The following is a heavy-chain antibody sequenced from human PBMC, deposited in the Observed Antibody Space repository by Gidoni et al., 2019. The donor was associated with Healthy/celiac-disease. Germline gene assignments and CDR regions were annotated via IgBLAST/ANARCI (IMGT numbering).Heavy chain of an antibody. CDR2: ISYDGSNK. V-gene: IGHV3-30*18. J-gene: IGHJ6*02. CDR1: GFTFISYG. D-gene: IGHD6-6*01. CDR3: AKIEIAARPDYYYYYGMDV. Sequence: QVQLVESGGGVVQPGRSLRLSCAASGFTFISYGMHWVRQAPGKGLEWVAVISYDGSNKYYADSVKGRFTISRDNSKNTLYLQMNSLRAEDTAVYYCAKIEIAARPDYYYYYGMDVWGQGTTVTVSS.